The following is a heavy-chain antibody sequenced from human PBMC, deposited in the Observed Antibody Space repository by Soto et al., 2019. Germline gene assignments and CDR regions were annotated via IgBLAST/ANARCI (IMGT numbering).Heavy chain of an antibody. Sequence: VQLVESGGGVVQPGRSLRLSCAASGFTFSSYGMHWVRQAPGKGLEWVAVIWYDGSNKYYADSVKGRFTISRDNSKNTLYLQMNSLRAEDTAVYYCARDRQAPSGWAHNWFDPWGQGTLVTVSS. CDR2: IWYDGSNK. CDR3: ARDRQAPSGWAHNWFDP. J-gene: IGHJ5*02. V-gene: IGHV3-33*01. CDR1: GFTFSSYG. D-gene: IGHD6-19*01.